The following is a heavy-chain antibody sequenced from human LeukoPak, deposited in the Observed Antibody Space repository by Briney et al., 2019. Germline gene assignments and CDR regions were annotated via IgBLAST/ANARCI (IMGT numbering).Heavy chain of an antibody. V-gene: IGHV3-7*04. CDR3: TRVGYIDEGIDY. CDR1: GFPFSSYW. CDR2: VKQDGSKK. D-gene: IGHD5-24*01. J-gene: IGHJ4*02. Sequence: GGSLRLSCVASGFPFSSYWMTWVRQAPGKGLEWVANVKQDGSKKSYVDSVKGRFTISRDNAKNSLYLQMNSLRAEDTAIYYCTRVGYIDEGIDYWGQGTLVTVSS.